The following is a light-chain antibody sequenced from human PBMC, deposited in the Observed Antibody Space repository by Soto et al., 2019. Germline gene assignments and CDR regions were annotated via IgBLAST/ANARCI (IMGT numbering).Light chain of an antibody. Sequence: QSALTQPASVAGSPGQSITISCTGDSRDGGGYNLVSWYQQYPGKAPTVIIYEVSKRPSGVSNRFSGSKSGNTASLTISGLQAEDEAYYHCCSFAGVSTFGVFGGGTKLTVL. CDR3: CSFAGVSTFGV. V-gene: IGLV2-23*02. CDR1: SRDGGGYNL. CDR2: EVS. J-gene: IGLJ3*02.